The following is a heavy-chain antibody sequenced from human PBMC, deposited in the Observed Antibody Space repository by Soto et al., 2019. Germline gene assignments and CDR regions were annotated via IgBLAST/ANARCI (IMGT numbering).Heavy chain of an antibody. J-gene: IGHJ5*02. Sequence: QVQLQQWGAGLLKPSETLSLTCAVYGGSFSGYYWSWIRQPPGKGLEWIGEINHSGSTNYNPSLKSRVTISVDTSKNQCSLKLSSVTAADTAVYYCARGGYCSSTSCYVQNWFDPWGQGTLVTVSS. CDR3: ARGGYCSSTSCYVQNWFDP. V-gene: IGHV4-34*01. CDR2: INHSGST. D-gene: IGHD2-2*01. CDR1: GGSFSGYY.